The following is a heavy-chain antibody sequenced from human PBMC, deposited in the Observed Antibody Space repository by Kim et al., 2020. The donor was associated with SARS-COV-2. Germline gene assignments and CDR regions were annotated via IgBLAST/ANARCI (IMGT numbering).Heavy chain of an antibody. J-gene: IGHJ4*02. Sequence: TNYNPSLKSRVTMSVDTSKNQLSLKLSSVTAADTAVYYCAGAGNDYYFDYWDLGTLVTVSS. V-gene: IGHV4-4*07. D-gene: IGHD3-16*01. CDR3: AGAGNDYYFDY. CDR2: T.